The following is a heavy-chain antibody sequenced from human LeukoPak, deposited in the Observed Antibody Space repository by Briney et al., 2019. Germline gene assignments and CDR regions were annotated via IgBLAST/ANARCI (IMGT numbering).Heavy chain of an antibody. J-gene: IGHJ5*02. CDR1: GFTFSRHS. D-gene: IGHD4-23*01. CDR3: ARARWIRWFDP. V-gene: IGHV4-34*01. Sequence: GSLRLSCAASGFTFSRHSINWVRQPPGKGLEWIGEINHSGSTNYNPSLKSRVTISVDTSKNQFSLKLSSVTAADTAVYYCARARWIRWFDPWGQGTLVTVSS. CDR2: INHSGST.